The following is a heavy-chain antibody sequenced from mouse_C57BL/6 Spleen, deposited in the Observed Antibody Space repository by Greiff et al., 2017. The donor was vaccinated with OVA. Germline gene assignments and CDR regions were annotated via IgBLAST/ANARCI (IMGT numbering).Heavy chain of an antibody. J-gene: IGHJ2*01. CDR3: TRGTTVVATGDY. V-gene: IGHV1-15*01. CDR2: IDPETGGT. CDR1: GYTFTDYE. Sequence: VQRVESGAELVRPGASVTLSCKASGYTFTDYEMHWVKQTPVHGLEWIGAIDPETGGTAYNQKFKGKAILTADKSSSTAYMELRSLTSEDSAVYYCTRGTTVVATGDYWGQGTTLTVSS. D-gene: IGHD1-1*01.